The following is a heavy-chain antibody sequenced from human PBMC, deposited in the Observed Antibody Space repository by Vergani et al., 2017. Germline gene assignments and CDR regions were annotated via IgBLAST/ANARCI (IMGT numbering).Heavy chain of an antibody. CDR2: IWYDGSNK. V-gene: IGHV3-33*06. CDR3: AKEGCSGGSCFSPAGWFDP. J-gene: IGHJ5*02. CDR1: GFTFSSYG. D-gene: IGHD2-15*01. Sequence: QVQLVESGGGVVQPGRSLSLSCAASGFTFSSYGMHWVRQAPGKGLEWVAVIWYDGSNKYYADSVKGRFTISRDNSKNTLYLQMNSLRAEDTAVYYCAKEGCSGGSCFSPAGWFDPWGQGTLVTVSS.